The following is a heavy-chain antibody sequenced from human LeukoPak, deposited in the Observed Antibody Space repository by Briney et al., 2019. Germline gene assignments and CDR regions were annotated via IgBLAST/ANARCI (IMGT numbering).Heavy chain of an antibody. CDR1: GFTFSSYG. Sequence: GGSLRLSCAASGFTFSSYGMHWVRQAPGKGLEWVAFIRYDGSNKYYADSVKGRFTISRDNSKNTLYLQMNSLRAEDTAVYYRASLWFGELFGFGYWGQGTLVTVSS. D-gene: IGHD3-10*01. J-gene: IGHJ4*02. CDR3: ASLWFGELFGFGY. V-gene: IGHV3-30*02. CDR2: IRYDGSNK.